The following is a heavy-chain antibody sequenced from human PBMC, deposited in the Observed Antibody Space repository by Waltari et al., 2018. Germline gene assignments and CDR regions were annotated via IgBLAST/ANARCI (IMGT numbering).Heavy chain of an antibody. CDR1: FSSYW. D-gene: IGHD3-3*01. Sequence: FSSYWMHWVRQAPGEGLVWVSRMKSDGSSTSYADSGKGRCTISRANAKKPLYWQRNSLRAEDTAVYYCARDQGPLLRFLEWLFLESYGMDVWGQGTTVTVSS. V-gene: IGHV3-74*01. J-gene: IGHJ6*02. CDR3: ARDQGPLLRFLEWLFLESYGMDV. CDR2: MKSDGSST.